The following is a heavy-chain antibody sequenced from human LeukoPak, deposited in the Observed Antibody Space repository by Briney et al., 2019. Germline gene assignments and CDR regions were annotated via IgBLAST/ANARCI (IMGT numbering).Heavy chain of an antibody. V-gene: IGHV4-59*11. CDR1: GGSINGHY. D-gene: IGHD6-13*01. CDR3: ASRPAGSTWYGVFDF. J-gene: IGHJ4*02. Sequence: SETLSLTCTVSGGSINGHYWSWIRQPPGKGLEWIGYIFNGGSTNYNPSLKSRVSMPLDTSRDQFSLRLSSVTAADTAIYYCASRPAGSTWYGVFDFWSQGTLVTVSS. CDR2: IFNGGST.